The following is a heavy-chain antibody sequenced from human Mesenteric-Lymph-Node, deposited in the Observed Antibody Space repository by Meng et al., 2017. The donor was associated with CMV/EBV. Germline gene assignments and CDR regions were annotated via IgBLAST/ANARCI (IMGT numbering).Heavy chain of an antibody. CDR1: GYTFTSYA. V-gene: IGHV1-69*05. D-gene: IGHD1-26*01. CDR3: ARGGGQNSGSYWAFDI. J-gene: IGHJ3*02. CDR2: IIPIFGTA. Sequence: SVKVSCKASGYTFTSYAMHWVRQAPGQGLEWMGGIIPIFGTANYAQKFQGRVTITTDESTSTAYMELSSLRSEDTAVYYCARGGGQNSGSYWAFDIWGQGTMVTVSS.